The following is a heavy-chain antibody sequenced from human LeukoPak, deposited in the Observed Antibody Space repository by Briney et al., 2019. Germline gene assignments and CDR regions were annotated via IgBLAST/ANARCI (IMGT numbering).Heavy chain of an antibody. D-gene: IGHD3-22*01. Sequence: GSLRLSCAASGFTFDDYAMHWVRQAPGKGLEWVSLISWDGGSTYYADSVKGRFTISRDNSKNSLYLQMNSLRAEDTALYYCAKGTDYYDSSGYYYWGQGTLVTVSS. CDR2: ISWDGGST. CDR3: AKGTDYYDSSGYYY. J-gene: IGHJ4*02. V-gene: IGHV3-43D*03. CDR1: GFTFDDYA.